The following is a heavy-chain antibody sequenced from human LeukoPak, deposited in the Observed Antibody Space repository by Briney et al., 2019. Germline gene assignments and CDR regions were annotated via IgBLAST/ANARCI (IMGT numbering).Heavy chain of an antibody. Sequence: GSLDLSCAASGFPFSGYRMNWVRRVPGKGLGWVSAIGGSGGSTYYADSVKGRFTISRDNSKNTLYVQMNSLRAEDTAVYYCAKRTQICSGGSCYSSFDYWGQGTLVTVSS. CDR1: GFPFSGYR. V-gene: IGHV3-23*01. CDR2: IGGSGGST. J-gene: IGHJ4*02. D-gene: IGHD2-15*01. CDR3: AKRTQICSGGSCYSSFDY.